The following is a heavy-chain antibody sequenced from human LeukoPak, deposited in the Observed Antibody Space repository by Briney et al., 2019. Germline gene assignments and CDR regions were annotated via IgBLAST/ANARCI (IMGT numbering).Heavy chain of an antibody. D-gene: IGHD3-22*01. CDR2: IIPIFGTA. J-gene: IGHJ4*02. V-gene: IGHV1-69*13. CDR3: ARGGYLHPSKYYYDSSGIDY. Sequence: SVKVSCRASGGTFSSYAISWVRQAPGQGLDWMGGIIPIFGTANYAQKFQGRVTITADESTSTAYMELSSLRSEDTAVYYCARGGYLHPSKYYYDSSGIDYWGQGTLVTVSS. CDR1: GGTFSSYA.